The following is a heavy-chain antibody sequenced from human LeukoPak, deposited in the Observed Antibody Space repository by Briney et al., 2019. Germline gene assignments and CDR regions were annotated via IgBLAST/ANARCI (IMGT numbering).Heavy chain of an antibody. CDR2: IYSGGTT. D-gene: IGHD3-3*01. J-gene: IGHJ4*02. CDR1: GFTVSGNY. Sequence: GGSLRLSCAASGFTVSGNYMSWVRQFPGKGLEWVSVIYSGGTTNYPDSVKGRFTISRDYSKNTLYLQMNSLRPEDTAVYYCATRFSEQSWGQGTLVTVSS. CDR3: ATRFSEQS. V-gene: IGHV3-66*02.